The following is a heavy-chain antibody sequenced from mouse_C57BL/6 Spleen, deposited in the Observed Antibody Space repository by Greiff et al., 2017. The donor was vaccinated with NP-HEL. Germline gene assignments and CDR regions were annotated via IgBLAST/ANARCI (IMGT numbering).Heavy chain of an antibody. CDR3: AAYYSNPFAY. V-gene: IGHV1-82*01. D-gene: IGHD2-5*01. CDR2: IYPGDGDT. J-gene: IGHJ3*01. CDR1: GYAFSSSW. Sequence: QVQLQQSGPELVKPGASVKISCTASGYAFSSSWMNWVKQRPGKGLEWIGRIYPGDGDTNYNGKFKGKATLTAYKSSSTAYMQLSSLTSEDSAVYFCAAYYSNPFAYWGQGTLVTV.